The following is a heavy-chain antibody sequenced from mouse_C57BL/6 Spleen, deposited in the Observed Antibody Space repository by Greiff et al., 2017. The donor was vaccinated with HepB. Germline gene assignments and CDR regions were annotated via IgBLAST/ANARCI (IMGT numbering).Heavy chain of an antibody. CDR2: ISSGSSTI. CDR3: ARGHYDEDWYFDV. V-gene: IGHV5-17*01. D-gene: IGHD2-4*01. J-gene: IGHJ1*03. Sequence: DVKLQESGGGLVKPGGSLKLSCAASGFTFSDYGMHWVRQAPEKGLEWVAYISSGSSTIYYADTVKGRFTISRDNAKNTLFLQMTSLRSEDTAMYYCARGHYDEDWYFDVWGTGTTVTVSS. CDR1: GFTFSDYG.